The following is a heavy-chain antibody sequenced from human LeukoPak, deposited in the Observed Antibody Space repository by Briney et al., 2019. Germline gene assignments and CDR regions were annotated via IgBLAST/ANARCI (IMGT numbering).Heavy chain of an antibody. CDR1: GFTFSSYA. J-gene: IGHJ3*02. CDR3: AKERSDYDFWSGYTPDAFDI. CDR2: ISGSGGST. V-gene: IGHV3-23*01. Sequence: GGSLRLSCAASGFTFSSYAMSWVRQAPGKGLEWVSAISGSGGSTYYADSVKGRFTISRDNSKNTLYLQMSSLRAEDTAVYYCAKERSDYDFWSGYTPDAFDIWGQGTMVTVSS. D-gene: IGHD3-3*01.